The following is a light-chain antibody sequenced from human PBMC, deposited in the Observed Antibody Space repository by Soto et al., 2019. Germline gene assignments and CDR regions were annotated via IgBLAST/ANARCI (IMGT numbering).Light chain of an antibody. Sequence: QSVLTQPPSASGSPGQSVTISCTGTSSDIGVYDFVSWYQQHPGKAPKVIIYQVNKRPSGVPDRFPGSKSGNTASLTVSGLRPEDEADYFCSSFAGSYSPYVFGTGTKVTVL. J-gene: IGLJ1*01. CDR2: QVN. CDR1: SSDIGVYDF. V-gene: IGLV2-8*01. CDR3: SSFAGSYSPYV.